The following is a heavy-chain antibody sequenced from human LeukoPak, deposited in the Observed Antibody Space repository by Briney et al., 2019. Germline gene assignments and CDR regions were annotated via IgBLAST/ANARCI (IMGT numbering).Heavy chain of an antibody. CDR1: GGTFSSYA. V-gene: IGHV1-69*01. CDR2: IIPIFGTA. D-gene: IGHD2-2*01. CDR3: AKEESDCSSTSCYAAFDI. Sequence: SLKVSCKASGGTFSSYAISWVRQAPGQGLEWMGGIIPIFGTANYAQKFQGRVTITADESTSTAYMELSSLRAEDTAVYYCAKEESDCSSTSCYAAFDIWGQGTMVTVSS. J-gene: IGHJ3*02.